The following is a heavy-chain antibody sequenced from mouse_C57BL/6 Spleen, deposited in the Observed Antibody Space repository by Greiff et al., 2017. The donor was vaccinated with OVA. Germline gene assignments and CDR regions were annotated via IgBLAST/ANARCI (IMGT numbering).Heavy chain of an antibody. J-gene: IGHJ4*01. CDR3: AKNYYGSSPMAMDY. D-gene: IGHD1-1*01. Sequence: VQLQQSGPGLVQPSQSLSIPCTVSGFSLTSYGVHWVRQSPGKGLEWLGVIWSGGSTDYNAAFISRLSISKDNSKSQVFFKMNSLQADDTAIYYCAKNYYGSSPMAMDYWGQGTSVTVSS. CDR2: IWSGGST. CDR1: GFSLTSYG. V-gene: IGHV2-2*01.